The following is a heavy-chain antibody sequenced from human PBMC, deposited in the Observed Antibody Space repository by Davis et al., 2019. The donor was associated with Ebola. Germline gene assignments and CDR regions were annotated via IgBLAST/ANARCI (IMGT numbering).Heavy chain of an antibody. CDR1: GFTFSSYA. CDR2: ISYDGSNK. D-gene: IGHD2-15*01. Sequence: GESLKISCAASGFTFSSYAMHWVRQAPGKGLEWVAVISYDGSNKYYADSVKGRFTISRDNSKNTLYLQMNSLRAEDTAVYYCARDRRGFRRYGDFDYWGQGTLVTVSS. CDR3: ARDRRGFRRYGDFDY. J-gene: IGHJ4*02. V-gene: IGHV3-30*04.